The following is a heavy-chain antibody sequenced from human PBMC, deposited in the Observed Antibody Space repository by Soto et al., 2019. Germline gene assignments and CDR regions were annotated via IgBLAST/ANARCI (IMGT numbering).Heavy chain of an antibody. CDR1: TYTFTSYA. J-gene: IGHJ6*02. V-gene: IGHV1-18*01. CDR2: ISAYNGNT. D-gene: IGHD2-2*01. CDR3: ARDWATRDYYYYGMDV. Sequence: VQLVQSGAEVKKPGASVKVSCKASTYTFTSYAISWVRQAPGQGPEWMGWISAYNGNTNYAQKFQGRVTMTTDTSTSTAYMELRSLRSDDTAVYYCARDWATRDYYYYGMDVWGQGTTVIVSS.